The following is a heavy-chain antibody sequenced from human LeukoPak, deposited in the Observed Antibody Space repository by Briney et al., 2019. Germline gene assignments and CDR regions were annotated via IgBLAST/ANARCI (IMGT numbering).Heavy chain of an antibody. J-gene: IGHJ5*02. CDR3: ARGEYGGYNP. CDR1: GFTFSSYS. Sequence: GGSLRLSCAASGFTFSSYSMHWVRPPAGKGLEWVSYISSSSSTIYYADSVKGRFTISRDNAKNSLYLQMNSLRAEDTAVYYCARGEYGGYNPWGQGTLVTVSS. CDR2: ISSSSSTI. D-gene: IGHD5-12*01. V-gene: IGHV3-48*01.